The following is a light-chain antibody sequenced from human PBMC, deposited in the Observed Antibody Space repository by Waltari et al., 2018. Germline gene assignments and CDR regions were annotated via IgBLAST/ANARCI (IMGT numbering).Light chain of an antibody. V-gene: IGLV3-21*02. CDR1: NIGSKS. CDR3: QVWDITSDHFV. J-gene: IGLJ1*01. Sequence: SYVLTQPPSVSVAPGQTARITCGGNNIGSKSVHWYQQKPGQAPVLVVYANSDRPSGIPGRFSGSNAGNTATLTISRVEAGDEADYYCQVWDITSDHFVFGTGTKVTVL. CDR2: ANS.